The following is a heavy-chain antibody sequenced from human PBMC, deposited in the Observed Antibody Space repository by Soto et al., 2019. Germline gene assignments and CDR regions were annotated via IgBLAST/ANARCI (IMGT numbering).Heavy chain of an antibody. J-gene: IGHJ6*02. CDR3: ARHRGYGMDV. V-gene: IGHV5-10-1*01. Sequence: SSSFQDHVTISSDKSISTAYLQLNSLEASDTSIYYCARHRGYGMDVWGQGTTVTVSS.